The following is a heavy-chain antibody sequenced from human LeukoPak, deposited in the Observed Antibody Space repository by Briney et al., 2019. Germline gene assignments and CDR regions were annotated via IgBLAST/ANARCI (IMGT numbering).Heavy chain of an antibody. V-gene: IGHV3-30*02. Sequence: GGSLRLSCAASGFTLSSYGMHWVRQAPGKGLEWVAFIRNDGSNKYYADPVKGRFTISRDNSKNTLYLQMNSLRAEDTAVYYCAKGGPVIPDYWGQGTLVTVSS. CDR1: GFTLSSYG. CDR2: IRNDGSNK. D-gene: IGHD2-21*01. CDR3: AKGGPVIPDY. J-gene: IGHJ4*02.